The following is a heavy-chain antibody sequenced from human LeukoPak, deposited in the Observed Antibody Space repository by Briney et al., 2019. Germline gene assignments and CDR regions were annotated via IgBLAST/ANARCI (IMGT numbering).Heavy chain of an antibody. CDR3: ARYYDILTSYYSFDY. V-gene: IGHV4-39*01. J-gene: IGHJ4*02. CDR1: GGAISSSSYY. CDR2: IYYSGNT. Sequence: SETLSLTCTVSGGAISSSSYYCGWIRQPPGKGLERIGNIYYSGNTYYNPSLESRVTISVDTSKNQFSLKLSSVTAADTAVYYCARYYDILTSYYSFDYWGQGTLVTVSS. D-gene: IGHD3-9*01.